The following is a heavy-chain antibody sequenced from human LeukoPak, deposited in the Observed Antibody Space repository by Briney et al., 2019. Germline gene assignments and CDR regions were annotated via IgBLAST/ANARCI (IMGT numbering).Heavy chain of an antibody. J-gene: IGHJ4*02. V-gene: IGHV1-69*05. CDR1: GGTFNSYA. Sequence: SVKVSCKASGGTFNSYAISWVRQAPGQGLEWMGGIIPIFGTANYAQKFQGRVTITTDESTSTAYMELSSLRSEDTAVYYCARNLDGYNYGGFDYWGQGTLVTVSS. D-gene: IGHD5-24*01. CDR3: ARNLDGYNYGGFDY. CDR2: IIPIFGTA.